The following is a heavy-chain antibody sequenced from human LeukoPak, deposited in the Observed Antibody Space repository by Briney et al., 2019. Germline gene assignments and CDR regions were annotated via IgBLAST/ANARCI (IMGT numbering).Heavy chain of an antibody. CDR2: INPNSGGA. CDR3: ARDKVYGGNSNYYYYGMDV. V-gene: IGHV1-2*02. D-gene: IGHD4-23*01. J-gene: IGHJ6*02. CDR1: GYTFTVYY. Sequence: ASVKVSCKASGYTFTVYYMHWVRQAPGRGLEWMGWINPNSGGANYAQKFQGRVTMTRDTSISTAYMEVSRLRSDDTAVYYCARDKVYGGNSNYYYYGMDVWGQGTTVTVPS.